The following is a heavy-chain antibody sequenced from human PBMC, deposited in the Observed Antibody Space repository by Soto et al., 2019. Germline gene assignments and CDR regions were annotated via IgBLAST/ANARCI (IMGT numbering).Heavy chain of an antibody. CDR1: WFTFSKYG. D-gene: IGHD6-19*01. Sequence: GGSLRLSCATSWFTFSKYGIHWVRRAPGKGLEWVALISYDGKNKFYADSVKGRFTISRDWYGNTAYLQMTSLRIDDTAVYYCGRQGNGWSYFDYFGQGTRVTVSS. CDR3: GRQGNGWSYFDY. J-gene: IGHJ4*02. CDR2: ISYDGKNK. V-gene: IGHV3-30*12.